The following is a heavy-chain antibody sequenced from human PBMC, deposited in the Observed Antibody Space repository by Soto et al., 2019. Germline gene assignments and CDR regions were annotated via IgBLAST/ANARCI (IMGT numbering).Heavy chain of an antibody. D-gene: IGHD6-19*01. Sequence: LSLTCTVSGGSISSYYWSWIRQPPGKGLEWIGYIYYSGSTNYNPSLKSRVTISVDTSKNQFSLKLSSVTAADTAVYYCARGRGSSGWYGYWGQGTLVTVSS. CDR1: GGSISSYY. J-gene: IGHJ4*02. V-gene: IGHV4-59*08. CDR3: ARGRGSSGWYGY. CDR2: IYYSGST.